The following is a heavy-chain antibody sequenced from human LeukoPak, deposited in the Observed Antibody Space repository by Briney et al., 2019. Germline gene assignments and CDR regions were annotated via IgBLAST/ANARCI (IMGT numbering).Heavy chain of an antibody. CDR3: ARAGYYDSSGYYLGY. CDR1: GFTVSSNY. J-gene: IGHJ4*02. V-gene: IGHV3-66*02. Sequence: PGGSLRLSCAASGFTVSSNYMSWVRQAPGKGLEWVSVIYSGGSTYYADSVKGRFTISRDNSKNTLYLQMNSLRAEDTAVYYCARAGYYDSSGYYLGYWGQGTLVTVSS. D-gene: IGHD3-22*01. CDR2: IYSGGST.